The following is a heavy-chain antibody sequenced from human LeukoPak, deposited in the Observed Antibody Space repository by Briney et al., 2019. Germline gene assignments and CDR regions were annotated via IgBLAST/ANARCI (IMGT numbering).Heavy chain of an antibody. V-gene: IGHV3-66*01. CDR1: GLTVTSNY. CDR3: ARRLEYSGSKGVFDY. CDR2: IYSGGYT. J-gene: IGHJ4*02. Sequence: GGSLRLSCAASGLTVTSNYMTWVRQAPGKGLGWVAIIYSGGYTDYADSVKGRFTISRDNSKNTLYLQMNSLRAEDTAVYYCARRLEYSGSKGVFDYWGQGTLVTVSS. D-gene: IGHD1-26*01.